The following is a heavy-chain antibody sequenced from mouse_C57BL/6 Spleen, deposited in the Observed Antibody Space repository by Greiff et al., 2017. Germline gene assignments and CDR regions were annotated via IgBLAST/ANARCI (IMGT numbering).Heavy chain of an antibody. CDR2: IYPGDGDT. CDR3: ARSDYYGRGGYFDV. CDR1: GYAFSSSW. Sequence: VQRVESGPELVKPGASVKISCKASGYAFSSSWMNWVKQRPGRGLEWIGRIYPGDGDTNYNGKFKGKATLTADKSSSTAYMQLSSLTSEDSAVYFCARSDYYGRGGYFDVWGTGTTVTVSS. J-gene: IGHJ1*03. V-gene: IGHV1-82*01. D-gene: IGHD1-1*01.